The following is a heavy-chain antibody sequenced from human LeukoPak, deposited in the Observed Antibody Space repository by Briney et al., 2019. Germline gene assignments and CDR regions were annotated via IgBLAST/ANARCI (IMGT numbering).Heavy chain of an antibody. V-gene: IGHV4-4*02. Sequence: PSETLSLTCAVSGGSISSSNWWSWVRQPPGKGLEWIGEIYHSGSTNYNPSLKSRVTISVDKSKNQFSLKLSSVTAADTAVYYCARAHVVPAAIGYFDYWGQGTLVTVSS. J-gene: IGHJ4*02. D-gene: IGHD2-2*01. CDR2: IYHSGST. CDR3: ARAHVVPAAIGYFDY. CDR1: GGSISSSNW.